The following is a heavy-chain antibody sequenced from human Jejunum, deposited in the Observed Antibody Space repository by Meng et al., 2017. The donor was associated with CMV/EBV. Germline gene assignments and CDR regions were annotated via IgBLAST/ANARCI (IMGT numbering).Heavy chain of an antibody. D-gene: IGHD5-18*01. J-gene: IGHJ4*02. Sequence: DEQLLESGGGLVQPGGSLRLSCAVSGFTVSNNYMTWVRQAPGKGLEWISIIYSDGTTCYADSVKGRFTISRDNSENTVSLQMSSLRAEDTAVYFCATSRYSAGEYWGQGTLVTVSS. CDR1: GFTVSNNY. CDR3: ATSRYSAGEY. V-gene: IGHV3-66*01. CDR2: IYSDGTT.